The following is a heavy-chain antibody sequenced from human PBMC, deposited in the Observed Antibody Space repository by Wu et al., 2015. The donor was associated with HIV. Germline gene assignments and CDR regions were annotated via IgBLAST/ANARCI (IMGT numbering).Heavy chain of an antibody. J-gene: IGHJ4*02. V-gene: IGHV4-34*02. CDR3: ARHQLERLRTIDY. D-gene: IGHD1-1*01. CDR2: INHSGST. CDR1: GGSFSGYY. Sequence: QVQLQQWGAGLLKPSETLSLTCAVYGGSFSGYYRSWIRQPPGKGLEWIGEINHSGSTNYNPSLKSRVTISVDTSKNQFSLKLSSVTAADTAVYYCARHQLERLRTIDYWGQGTLVTVSS.